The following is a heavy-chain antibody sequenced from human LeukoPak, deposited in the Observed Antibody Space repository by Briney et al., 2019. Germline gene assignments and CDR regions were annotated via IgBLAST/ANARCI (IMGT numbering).Heavy chain of an antibody. D-gene: IGHD2-15*01. Sequence: GGSLRLSCAASGFTFSSYAMNWVRQAPGKGLEWVSAIINTGGSTYYADSVKGRFTISRDNSKNTLHLQMNSLRANATAVYYCAKSANTKVSGGSCYDYWGQGSLVTVSS. CDR3: AKSANTKVSGGSCYDY. CDR2: IINTGGST. CDR1: GFTFSSYA. V-gene: IGHV3-23*01. J-gene: IGHJ4*02.